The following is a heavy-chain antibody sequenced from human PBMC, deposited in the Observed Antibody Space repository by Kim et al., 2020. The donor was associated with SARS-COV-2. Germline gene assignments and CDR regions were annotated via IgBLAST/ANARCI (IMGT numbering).Heavy chain of an antibody. CDR3: ARGGDDYGDYGVDY. V-gene: IGHV4-30-2*01. D-gene: IGHD4-17*01. Sequence: SETLSLTCAVSGGSISSGGYSWSWIRQPPGKGLEWIGYIYYSGSTYYNPSLKSRVTISVDRSKNQFSLKLSSVTAADTAVYYCARGGDDYGDYGVDYWGQGTLVTVSS. CDR1: GGSISSGGYS. CDR2: IYYSGST. J-gene: IGHJ4*02.